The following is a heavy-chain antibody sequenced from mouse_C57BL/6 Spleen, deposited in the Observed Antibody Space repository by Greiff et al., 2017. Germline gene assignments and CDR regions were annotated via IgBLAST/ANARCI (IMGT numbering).Heavy chain of an antibody. CDR1: GYTFTSYW. J-gene: IGHJ3*01. D-gene: IGHD2-3*01. V-gene: IGHV1-53*01. CDR2: INPSNGGT. Sequence: QVQLQQPGTELVKPGASVKLSCKASGYTFTSYWMHWVKQRPGQGLEWIGNINPSNGGTNYNDKFKSKATLTVDKSSSTAYMQLSSLTSEDSAVYYWARCEGGYYSAWFAYWGQGTLVTVSA. CDR3: ARCEGGYYSAWFAY.